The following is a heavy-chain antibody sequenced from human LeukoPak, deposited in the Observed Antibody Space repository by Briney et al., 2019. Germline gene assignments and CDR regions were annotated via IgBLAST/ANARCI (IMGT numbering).Heavy chain of an antibody. Sequence: SETLSLTCTVSGGSISSYYWSWIRQPPGKGLEWIGYIYYSGSTNYNPSLKSRVTISVDTSKNQFSLKLSSVTAADTAVYYCARDLRDYCSSTSCYPLGAATWDYWGQGTLVTVSS. J-gene: IGHJ4*02. CDR2: IYYSGST. D-gene: IGHD2-2*01. CDR1: GGSISSYY. CDR3: ARDLRDYCSSTSCYPLGAATWDY. V-gene: IGHV4-59*01.